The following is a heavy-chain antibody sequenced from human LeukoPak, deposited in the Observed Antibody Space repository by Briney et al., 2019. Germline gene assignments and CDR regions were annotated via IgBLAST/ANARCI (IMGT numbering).Heavy chain of an antibody. V-gene: IGHV3-48*03. Sequence: GGSLRLSCAASGFTFSSYEMDWVRQAPEKGLEWISYISSSGGYMYADSVKGRFTIPRDNAKNSLYLQMNSLRAEDTGVYYCARAPTGRDYYYYGMDVWGQGTTVTVSS. J-gene: IGHJ6*02. CDR2: ISSSGGYM. CDR3: ARAPTGRDYYYYGMDV. D-gene: IGHD4-17*01. CDR1: GFTFSSYE.